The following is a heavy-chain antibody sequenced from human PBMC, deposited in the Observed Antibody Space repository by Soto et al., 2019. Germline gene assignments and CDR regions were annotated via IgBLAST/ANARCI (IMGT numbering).Heavy chain of an antibody. CDR1: GFTFSSYG. CDR3: ARDRYNRFSEIDY. Sequence: GGSLRLSCAASGFTFSSYGMHWVRQAPGKGLEWVAVIWYDGSNKYYADSVKGRFTISRDNSKNTLYLQMNSLRAEDTAVYYCARDRYNRFSEIDYWGQGTLVTVSS. D-gene: IGHD3-3*01. J-gene: IGHJ4*02. CDR2: IWYDGSNK. V-gene: IGHV3-33*01.